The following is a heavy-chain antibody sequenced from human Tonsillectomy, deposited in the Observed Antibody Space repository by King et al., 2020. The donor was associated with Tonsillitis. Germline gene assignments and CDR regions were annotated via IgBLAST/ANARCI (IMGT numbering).Heavy chain of an antibody. CDR3: AKTPLVTPYPPLFDY. CDR1: GFTFSSYA. J-gene: IGHJ4*02. Sequence: VQLVESGGGLVQPGGSLRLSCAASGFTFSSYAMSWVRQAPGKGLEWVSVLYSGGSTTYYADSVKGRFTISRDNSKNTLFLKMNSLRAEDTAVYYCAKTPLVTPYPPLFDYWGQGTLVTVSS. CDR2: LYSGGSTT. D-gene: IGHD5-18*01. V-gene: IGHV3-23*03.